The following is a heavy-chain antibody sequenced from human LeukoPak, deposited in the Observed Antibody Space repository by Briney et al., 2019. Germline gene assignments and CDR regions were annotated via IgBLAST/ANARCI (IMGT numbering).Heavy chain of an antibody. J-gene: IGHJ4*02. CDR1: RFSLGTSGMC. V-gene: IGHV2-70*01. D-gene: IGHD3-10*01. CDR3: ARGQTYSGSGCYHPPCDY. CDR2: IDWDDDK. Sequence: SGPSLFHPTPTLTLTFTFSRFSLGTSGMCVSWIRQPPGKALEWLALIDWDDDKYYSTSLKTRLTISKDTSKNQVVLTMNNMDHVDTATSYCARGQTYSGSGCYHPPCDYGGQGTLVTVSS.